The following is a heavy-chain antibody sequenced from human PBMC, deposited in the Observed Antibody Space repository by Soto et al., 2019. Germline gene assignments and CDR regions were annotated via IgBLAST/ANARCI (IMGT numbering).Heavy chain of an antibody. CDR3: AHSTTTVTRFDY. CDR2: IYWDDDK. V-gene: IGHV2-5*02. J-gene: IGHJ4*02. CDR1: GFSLSTSGVG. D-gene: IGHD4-17*01. Sequence: QITLKESGPTLVKPTQTLTLTCTFSGFSLSTSGVGVGWIRQPPGKALEWLALIYWDDDKRYSPSLKSRLTIPTDTAKDQVVLTMTNMDPVDTATYYCAHSTTTVTRFDYWGQGTLVTVSS.